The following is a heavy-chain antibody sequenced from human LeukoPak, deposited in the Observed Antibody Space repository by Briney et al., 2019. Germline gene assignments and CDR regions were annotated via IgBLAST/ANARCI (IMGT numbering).Heavy chain of an antibody. V-gene: IGHV1-18*01. CDR2: TAAYDGDT. CDR1: GYTFHTFG. J-gene: IGHJ4*02. Sequence: GASVKVSCKASGYTFHTFGISWVRHAPGQGLEWMGWTAAYDGDTKYAQNFQGRVTMTTDTSTTTTYMELRSLTSDDTAVYYCARDPRSGFPDYWGQGTLVTVSS. CDR3: ARDPRSGFPDY. D-gene: IGHD3-22*01.